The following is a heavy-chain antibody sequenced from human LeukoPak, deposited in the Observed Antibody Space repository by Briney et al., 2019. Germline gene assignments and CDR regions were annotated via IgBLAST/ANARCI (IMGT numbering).Heavy chain of an antibody. V-gene: IGHV1-58*01. D-gene: IGHD2-8*02. Sequence: SVKVSCKASGFTFTTSAVQWVRQAGGQRLEWIGRIVVGSGNTDHAQKFQGRLTITRDISTSTAYMELSSLTSDDTAVYYCAAVPNANAWYWDDAFDIWGQGTMVTVSS. CDR2: IVVGSGNT. CDR1: GFTFTTSA. J-gene: IGHJ3*02. CDR3: AAVPNANAWYWDDAFDI.